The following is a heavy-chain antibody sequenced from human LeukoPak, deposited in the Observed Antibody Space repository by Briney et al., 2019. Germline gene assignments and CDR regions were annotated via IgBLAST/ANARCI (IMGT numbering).Heavy chain of an antibody. D-gene: IGHD1-1*01. V-gene: IGHV3-23*01. CDR3: ATTLNPGFFQS. J-gene: IGHJ5*02. Sequence: GGSLRLSCAASGFTFSTYAMHWVRQAPGKGLEWVSAVSGSGGDTYYADSVTGRFTISRDNSKNTLYVLLNSLRAEDTAVYYCATTLNPGFFQSWGRGTLVTVSS. CDR1: GFTFSTYA. CDR2: VSGSGGDT.